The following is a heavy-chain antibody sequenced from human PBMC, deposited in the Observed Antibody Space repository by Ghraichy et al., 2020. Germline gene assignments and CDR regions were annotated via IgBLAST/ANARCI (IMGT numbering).Heavy chain of an antibody. J-gene: IGHJ3*01. V-gene: IGHV4-4*07. CDR2: IYASVIT. Sequence: SETLSLTCAVSGGSFNAYYWSWIRQPAGKGLEWIGRIYASVITNYNPSLKSRVTMSVDTTKNQFSLRLSSVTAADTAVYYCARDPRQLVHDDFDVWGQGTMVTVSS. CDR3: ARDPRQLVHDDFDV. D-gene: IGHD1-1*01. CDR1: GGSFNAYY.